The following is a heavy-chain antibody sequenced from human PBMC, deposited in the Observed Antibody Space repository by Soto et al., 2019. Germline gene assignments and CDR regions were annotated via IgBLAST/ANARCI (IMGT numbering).Heavy chain of an antibody. Sequence: EVQLLESGGGLVQPGGSLRLSCTASGFSLSTYGVTWVRQAPGKGLEWVSGVSGRSGTTHYADSVKGRFTITPDNSENTAYLQLNSLRVEDTAVYYCAKWNGYGDNRGQGTLVTVS. CDR1: GFSLSTYG. CDR2: VSGRSGTT. CDR3: AKWNGYGDN. D-gene: IGHD1-1*01. J-gene: IGHJ4*02. V-gene: IGHV3-23*01.